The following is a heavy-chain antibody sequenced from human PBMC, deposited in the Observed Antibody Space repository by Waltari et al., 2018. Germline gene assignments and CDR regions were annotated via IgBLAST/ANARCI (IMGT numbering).Heavy chain of an antibody. D-gene: IGHD6-13*01. V-gene: IGHV4-59*01. J-gene: IGHJ3*02. Sequence: QVQLQESGPGLVKPSETLSLTCTVSGGSISSYYWSCIRQPPGKGLEWIGYIYYSGSTNYNPSLKSRVTISVDTSKNQFSLKLSSVTAADTAVYYCARIPPNRVYKAFDIWGQGTMVTVSS. CDR3: ARIPPNRVYKAFDI. CDR1: GGSISSYY. CDR2: IYYSGST.